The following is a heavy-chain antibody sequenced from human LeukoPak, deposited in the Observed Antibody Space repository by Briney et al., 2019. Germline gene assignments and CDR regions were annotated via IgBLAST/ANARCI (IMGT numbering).Heavy chain of an antibody. J-gene: IGHJ4*02. Sequence: GGSLRLSCAASGFTFSSYAMHWVRQAPGKGLEWVAVISYDGSNKYYADSVKGRFTISRDNSKNTLYLQMNSLRAEDTAVYYCARDSLPMAAAAGTTVGATGYWGQGTLVTVSS. CDR2: ISYDGSNK. V-gene: IGHV3-30-3*01. CDR1: GFTFSSYA. D-gene: IGHD6-13*01. CDR3: ARDSLPMAAAAGTTVGATGY.